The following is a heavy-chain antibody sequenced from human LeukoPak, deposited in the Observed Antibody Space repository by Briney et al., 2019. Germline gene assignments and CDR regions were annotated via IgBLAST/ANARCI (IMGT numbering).Heavy chain of an antibody. V-gene: IGHV1-69*05. CDR2: IIPIFGTA. Sequence: SVKFSCKASGGTFSSYAISWVRQAPGQGLEWIGGIIPIFGTANYAQKFQGRVTITTDESTSTAYMELSSLRSEDTAVYYCAREGYYDSSGYGYWGQGTLVTVSS. D-gene: IGHD3-22*01. CDR3: AREGYYDSSGYGY. CDR1: GGTFSSYA. J-gene: IGHJ4*02.